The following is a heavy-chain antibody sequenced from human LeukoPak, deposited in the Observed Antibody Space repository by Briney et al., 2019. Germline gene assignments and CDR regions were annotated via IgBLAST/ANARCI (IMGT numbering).Heavy chain of an antibody. D-gene: IGHD5-18*01. V-gene: IGHV5-51*01. CDR2: IYPGDSDT. Sequence: GESLKISCKGSGYSLTSYWIGWVRQMPGKGLECMGIIYPGDSDTRYSPSFQGQVTISADKSISTAYLQWSSLKASDTAMYYCARPMSGYSYGYGYAFDIWGQGTMVTVSS. CDR1: GYSLTSYW. CDR3: ARPMSGYSYGYGYAFDI. J-gene: IGHJ3*02.